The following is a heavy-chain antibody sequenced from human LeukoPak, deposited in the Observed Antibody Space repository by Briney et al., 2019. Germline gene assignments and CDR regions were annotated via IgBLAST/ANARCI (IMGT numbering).Heavy chain of an antibody. Sequence: SQTLSLTCAISGDSVSSNSATWHWIRQSPSRGLEWLGRTYYRPKWYNDYALSVKSRITINPDTSKNQFSLHLNSVTPEDTAVYYCARDLAGFGGYSYGMVDYWGQGTLVTVSS. CDR3: ARDLAGFGGYSYGMVDY. V-gene: IGHV6-1*01. CDR1: GDSVSSNSAT. J-gene: IGHJ4*02. D-gene: IGHD5-18*01. CDR2: TYYRPKWYN.